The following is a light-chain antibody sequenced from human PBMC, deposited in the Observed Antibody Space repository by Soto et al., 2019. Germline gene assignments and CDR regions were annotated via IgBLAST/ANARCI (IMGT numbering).Light chain of an antibody. Sequence: DIQMTQSPSSVSASVGDSVTISCRASQVISSWLVWYQVKPGKAPKVLIHTASSLYSGVPSRFSGSGSGTDFTLTISTLQPEDSASYYCQQANSFPFTFGQGTKVEIK. V-gene: IGKV1-12*01. CDR3: QQANSFPFT. CDR2: TAS. CDR1: QVISSW. J-gene: IGKJ1*01.